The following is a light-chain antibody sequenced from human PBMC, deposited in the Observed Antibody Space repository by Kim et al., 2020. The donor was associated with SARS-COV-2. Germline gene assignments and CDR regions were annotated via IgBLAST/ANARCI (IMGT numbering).Light chain of an antibody. J-gene: IGLJ7*01. Sequence: APGKTARITCEGNNIGSKSVHWYQQKPGQAPVLVIYYDSDGPSGIPERFSGSNSGNTATLTISRVEAGDEADYYCQVWDSSSDHAVFGGGTQLTVL. CDR1: NIGSKS. CDR2: YDS. V-gene: IGLV3-21*04. CDR3: QVWDSSSDHAV.